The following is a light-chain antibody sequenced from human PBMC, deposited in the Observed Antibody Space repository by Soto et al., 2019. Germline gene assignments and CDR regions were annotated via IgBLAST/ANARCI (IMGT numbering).Light chain of an antibody. Sequence: IQVTQSPSFMSASVGDRVTITCRASQGISSYLAWYQQKPGKAPKLLIYAASTLQSGVPSRFSGSGSGTEFTLTISSLQPEDFAVYYCQQRSNWRITFGQGTRLEIK. V-gene: IGKV1-9*01. CDR1: QGISSY. J-gene: IGKJ5*01. CDR2: AAS. CDR3: QQRSNWRIT.